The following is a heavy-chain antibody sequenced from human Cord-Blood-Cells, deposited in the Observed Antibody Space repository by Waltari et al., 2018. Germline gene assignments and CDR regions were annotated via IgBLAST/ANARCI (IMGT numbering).Heavy chain of an antibody. V-gene: IGHV3-30*18. CDR1: GFPFSSYG. D-gene: IGHD6-19*01. CDR2: ISYDGSNK. CDR3: AKDWVEWLVRGIDY. Sequence: QVQLVESGGGVVQPGRSLRPSCAAPGFPFSSYGMHRVRQAPGKGLEWVAVISYDGSNKYYADSVKGRFTSSRDNSKNTLYLQMNSLRAEDTAVYYCAKDWVEWLVRGIDYWGQGTLVTVSS. J-gene: IGHJ4*02.